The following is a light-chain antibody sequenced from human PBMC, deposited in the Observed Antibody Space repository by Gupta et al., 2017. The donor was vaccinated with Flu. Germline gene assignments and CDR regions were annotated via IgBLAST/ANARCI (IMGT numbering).Light chain of an antibody. CDR1: QGLVYSDGNTY. Sequence: SSCRSSQGLVYSDGNTYLHWFQQRPGQSPRRLIYQVSYRDSGVPDRFSGSGSGTDFTLKISRVEAEDVGIYFCMQGARWPWAFGQGTTVEIK. J-gene: IGKJ1*01. CDR3: MQGARWPWA. V-gene: IGKV2-30*01. CDR2: QVS.